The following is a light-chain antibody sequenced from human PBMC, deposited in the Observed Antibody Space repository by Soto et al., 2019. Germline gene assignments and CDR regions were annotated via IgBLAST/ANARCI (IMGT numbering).Light chain of an antibody. CDR3: KEYDGSHRR. V-gene: IGKV3-20*01. CDR2: GVS. Sequence: EIVLTQSPGTLSLSPGERATLSCRASQTFSSTYLAWYQQRAGQAPRLIIYGVSSRATGIPDRFRGSGSGTDFTLTISRLEPEDFEVYFCKEYDGSHRRFGQWTKVDIX. CDR1: QTFSSTY. J-gene: IGKJ1*01.